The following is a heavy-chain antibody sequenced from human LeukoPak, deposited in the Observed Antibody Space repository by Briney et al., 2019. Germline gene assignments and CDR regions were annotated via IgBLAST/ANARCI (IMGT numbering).Heavy chain of an antibody. CDR3: AKHGGTVTRALDY. J-gene: IGHJ4*02. D-gene: IGHD4-17*01. V-gene: IGHV3-30*18. Sequence: TGGSLRLSRAASGFTFSSYGMHWVRQAPGKGLEGVAVISYDGSNNYYADPVKGRFTISRYNSKTTLYLQMNSLRAEATAVYYCAKHGGTVTRALDYWGQGTLVTVSS. CDR1: GFTFSSYG. CDR2: ISYDGSNN.